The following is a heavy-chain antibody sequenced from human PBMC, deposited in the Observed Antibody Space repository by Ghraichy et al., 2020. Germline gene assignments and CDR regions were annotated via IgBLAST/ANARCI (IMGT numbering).Heavy chain of an antibody. CDR3: ARMKTTVSTSNYDYYYMDV. CDR2: IKQDGSET. Sequence: LSLTCAASGFTFGGYWMGWVRQAPGKGLEWVANIKQDGSETYYVDSVKGRFTISRDNAKNSLYLQMNSLRAEDTAVYYCARMKTTVSTSNYDYYYMDVWGKGTTVTVSS. J-gene: IGHJ6*03. V-gene: IGHV3-7*03. D-gene: IGHD4-17*01. CDR1: GFTFGGYW.